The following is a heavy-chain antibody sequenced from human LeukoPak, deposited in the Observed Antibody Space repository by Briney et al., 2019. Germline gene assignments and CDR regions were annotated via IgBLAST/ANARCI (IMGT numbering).Heavy chain of an antibody. D-gene: IGHD3-10*01. Sequence: SETLSLTCTVSGGSISSYYWSWIRQPPGKGLEWIRYIYYSGSTNYNPSLKSRVTISVDTSKNQFSLKLSSVTAADTAVYYCARGRYYYGSGSYYKVPYYFDYWGQGTLVTVSS. CDR1: GGSISSYY. CDR3: ARGRYYYGSGSYYKVPYYFDY. J-gene: IGHJ4*02. CDR2: IYYSGST. V-gene: IGHV4-59*01.